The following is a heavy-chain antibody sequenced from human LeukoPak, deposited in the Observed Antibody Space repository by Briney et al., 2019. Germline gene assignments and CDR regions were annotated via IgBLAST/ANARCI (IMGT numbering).Heavy chain of an antibody. CDR1: GYSFTSYW. J-gene: IGHJ3*02. CDR2: IYPGDSDT. CDR3: ARGDHRDGNPYAFDI. Sequence: GESLKISCKGSGYSFTSYWIGWVRQMPGKGLEWMGIIYPGDSDTRYSPSFQGQVTISADKSISTAYLQWSSLKASDTAMYYCARGDHRDGNPYAFDIWGQGTMVTVS. D-gene: IGHD5-24*01. V-gene: IGHV5-51*01.